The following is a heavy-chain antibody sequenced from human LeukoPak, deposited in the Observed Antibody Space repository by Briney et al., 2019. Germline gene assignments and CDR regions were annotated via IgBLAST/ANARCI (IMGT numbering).Heavy chain of an antibody. Sequence: PSETLSLTCTVSGGSISSSSYYWGWIRQPPGKGLEWIGSIYYSGSTYYNPSLKSRVTISVDTSKNQFSLRLSSVTAADTAVYYCARTGGSFYFYYYMDVWGKGTTVTVSS. D-gene: IGHD1-26*01. V-gene: IGHV4-39*07. J-gene: IGHJ6*03. CDR3: ARTGGSFYFYYYMDV. CDR1: GGSISSSSYY. CDR2: IYYSGST.